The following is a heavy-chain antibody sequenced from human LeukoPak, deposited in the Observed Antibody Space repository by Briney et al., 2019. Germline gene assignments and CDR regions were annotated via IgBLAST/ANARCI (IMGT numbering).Heavy chain of an antibody. V-gene: IGHV3-21*01. J-gene: IGHJ4*02. CDR3: ARDGLDSVSGWYFDY. CDR2: ISSSSSYI. CDR1: GFTFSSYS. D-gene: IGHD6-19*01. Sequence: PGGSLRLSCAASGFTFSSYSMNWVRQAPGKGLEWVSSISSSSSYIYYADSVKGRFTISRDNAKNSLYLQMNSLRAEDTAVYYCARDGLDSVSGWYFDYWGQGTLVTVSS.